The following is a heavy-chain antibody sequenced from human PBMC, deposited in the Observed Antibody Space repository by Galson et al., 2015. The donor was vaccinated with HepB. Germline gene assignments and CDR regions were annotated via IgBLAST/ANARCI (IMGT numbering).Heavy chain of an antibody. CDR1: GYTFTSYA. CDR2: INTNTGNP. J-gene: IGHJ5*02. CDR3: AREERYFDWLSSNWFDP. Sequence: SVKVSCKASGYTFTSYAMNWVRQAPGQGLEWMGWINTNTGNPTYAQGFTGRFVFSLDTSVSTAYLQVSSLKAEDTAVYYCAREERYFDWLSSNWFDPWGQGTLVTVSS. V-gene: IGHV7-4-1*02. D-gene: IGHD3-9*01.